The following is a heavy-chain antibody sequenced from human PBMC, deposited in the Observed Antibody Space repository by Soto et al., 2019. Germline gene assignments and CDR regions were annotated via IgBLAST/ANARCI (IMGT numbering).Heavy chain of an antibody. J-gene: IGHJ3*02. Sequence: QVQLVQSGAEVKKPGASVKVSCKASGYTFTSYGISWVRQAPGQGLEWMGWISAYNGNTNYAQKLQGRVTMTTDTSTSTAYMELRSLRSDDTAVYYCARVKSSGSWPDRGLDAFDIWGQGTMVTVSS. V-gene: IGHV1-18*01. CDR2: ISAYNGNT. CDR1: GYTFTSYG. D-gene: IGHD6-19*01. CDR3: ARVKSSGSWPDRGLDAFDI.